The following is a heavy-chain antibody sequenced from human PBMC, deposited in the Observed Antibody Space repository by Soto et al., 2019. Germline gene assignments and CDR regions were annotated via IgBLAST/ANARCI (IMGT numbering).Heavy chain of an antibody. CDR3: ARGPGGTYFRFDY. D-gene: IGHD1-26*01. CDR1: GYPFTSYG. CDR2: ISPYNGNT. Sequence: ASVKVSCKASGYPFTSYGIGWVRQAPGQGLEWMGWISPYNGNTYYAQKFQGRVTMTRDTSTSTVYMELSSLRSEDTAIYFCARGPGGTYFRFDYWGQGTLVTVSS. J-gene: IGHJ4*02. V-gene: IGHV1-18*01.